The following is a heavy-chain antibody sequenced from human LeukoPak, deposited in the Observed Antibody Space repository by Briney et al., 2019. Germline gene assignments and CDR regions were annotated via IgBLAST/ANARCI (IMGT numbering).Heavy chain of an antibody. V-gene: IGHV3-73*01. CDR3: TRHRDSVGAVAETLDY. Sequence: GGSLRLSCAASGFTFSGSAMRWVRQAAGKGLEWVGRIRSKANSYATAYAASVKGRFTISRDDSKNTAYLQMNSLKTEDTAVYYCTRHRDSVGAVAETLDYWGQGTLVTVSS. CDR1: GFTFSGSA. J-gene: IGHJ4*02. D-gene: IGHD6-19*01. CDR2: IRSKANSYAT.